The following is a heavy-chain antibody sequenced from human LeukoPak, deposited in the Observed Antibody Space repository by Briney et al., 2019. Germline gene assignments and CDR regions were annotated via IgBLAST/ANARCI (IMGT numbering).Heavy chain of an antibody. J-gene: IGHJ3*02. CDR3: ARILGAYCSGGSCPDAFDI. V-gene: IGHV4-38-2*01. CDR1: GYSIRSGYY. CDR2: IYHSGST. Sequence: SETLSLTCAVSGYSIRSGYYWGWIRQPPGKGLEWIGNIYHSGSTYYNPSLKSRVTISVDTSKNQFSLKLSSVTAADTAVYYCARILGAYCSGGSCPDAFDIWGQGTMVTVSS. D-gene: IGHD2-15*01.